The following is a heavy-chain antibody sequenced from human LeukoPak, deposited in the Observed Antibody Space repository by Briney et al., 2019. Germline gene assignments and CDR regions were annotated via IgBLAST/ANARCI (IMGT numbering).Heavy chain of an antibody. D-gene: IGHD3-22*01. J-gene: IGHJ4*02. CDR1: GYTFTSYV. V-gene: IGHV1-18*01. Sequence: ASVKDSFKASGYTFTSYVISWVRQTRGQGLEWMGWISAYNGKTHYAQKLQSRVTMTTDTSTSTAYMELRSLRSDDTAVYYCARGENYYYDSSGNPYWGQGTLVTVSS. CDR2: ISAYNGKT. CDR3: ARGENYYYDSSGNPY.